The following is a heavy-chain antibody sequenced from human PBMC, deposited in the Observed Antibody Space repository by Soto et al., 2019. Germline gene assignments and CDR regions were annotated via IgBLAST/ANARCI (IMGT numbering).Heavy chain of an antibody. D-gene: IGHD2-21*02. V-gene: IGHV3-30*18. Sequence: QVQLVESGGGVVQPGRSLRLSCAASGFTFSSYGMHWVRQAPGKGLEWVAVISYDGSNKYYADSVKGRFTISRDNSKNTLYLQMNSLRAEDTAVYYCAKYRIAYCGGACYPTGTDFDYWGQGTLVTVSS. J-gene: IGHJ4*02. CDR1: GFTFSSYG. CDR2: ISYDGSNK. CDR3: AKYRIAYCGGACYPTGTDFDY.